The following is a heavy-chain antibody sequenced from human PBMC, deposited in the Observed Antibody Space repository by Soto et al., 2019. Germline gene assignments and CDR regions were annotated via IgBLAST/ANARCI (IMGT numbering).Heavy chain of an antibody. CDR2: ISAYNGDT. J-gene: IGHJ5*02. CDR3: ARCRGYSYGCWFDP. D-gene: IGHD5-18*01. V-gene: IGHV1-18*01. Sequence: ASVKVSCKASGYTFTNYGISWVRQAPGQGLEWIGWISAYNGDTNYAQKLQGRVTMTTDTSTSTAYMELSSLRSEDTAVYYCARCRGYSYGCWFDPWGQGTLVTVSS. CDR1: GYTFTNYG.